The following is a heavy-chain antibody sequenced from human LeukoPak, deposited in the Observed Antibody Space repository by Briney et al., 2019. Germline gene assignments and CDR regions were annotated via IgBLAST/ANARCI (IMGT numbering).Heavy chain of an antibody. Sequence: GGTLRLSCAASGFTFSSYGMSWVRQAPGKGLEWVSAISGSGGSTYYADSVKGRFTISRDNSKNTLYLQMNSLRAEDTAVYYCAKDLGYCSGGSCYSYYFDYWGQGTLVTVSS. CDR3: AKDLGYCSGGSCYSYYFDY. CDR1: GFTFSSYG. V-gene: IGHV3-23*01. J-gene: IGHJ4*02. D-gene: IGHD2-15*01. CDR2: ISGSGGST.